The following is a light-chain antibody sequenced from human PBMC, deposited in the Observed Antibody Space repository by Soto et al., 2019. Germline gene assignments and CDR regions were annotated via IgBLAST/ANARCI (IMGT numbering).Light chain of an antibody. Sequence: EIVLTQSPGTLSLSPGERATLSCRASQSVSSSYLAWYQQKPGQAPRPLIYGASSRAIGIPDRFSGSGSGTDFPLTISRLEPEDFVVYYCQQYGSSPWTFGQGTKVEIK. V-gene: IGKV3-20*01. CDR1: QSVSSSY. J-gene: IGKJ1*01. CDR3: QQYGSSPWT. CDR2: GAS.